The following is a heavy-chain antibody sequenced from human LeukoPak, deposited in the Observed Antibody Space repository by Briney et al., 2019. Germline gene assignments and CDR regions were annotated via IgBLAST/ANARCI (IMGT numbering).Heavy chain of an antibody. V-gene: IGHV3-48*03. CDR3: ARDALAATGTRGDY. Sequence: GGSLRLSCAASGFTFSRYEMNWVRQAPGKGLEWVSYISSTGSIIYYADSVKGRFTISRDNAKNSLYLQMNSLRAEDTAVYYCARDALAATGTRGDYWGQGTLVTVSS. D-gene: IGHD6-13*01. J-gene: IGHJ4*02. CDR2: ISSTGSII. CDR1: GFTFSRYE.